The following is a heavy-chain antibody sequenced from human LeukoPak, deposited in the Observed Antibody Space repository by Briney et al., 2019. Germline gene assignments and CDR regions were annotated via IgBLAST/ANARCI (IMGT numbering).Heavy chain of an antibody. CDR1: GSTFSSYS. Sequence: GGSLRLSCAASGSTFSSYSMNWVRQAPGKGLEWVSYISSSSSTIYYADSVKGRFTISRDNAKNSLYLQMNSLRAEDTAVYYCARDPRSGSYGYWGQGTLVTVSS. V-gene: IGHV3-48*04. CDR2: ISSSSSTI. D-gene: IGHD1-26*01. CDR3: ARDPRSGSYGY. J-gene: IGHJ4*02.